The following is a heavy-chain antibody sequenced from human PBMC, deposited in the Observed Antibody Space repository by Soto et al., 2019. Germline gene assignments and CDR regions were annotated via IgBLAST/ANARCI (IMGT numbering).Heavy chain of an antibody. CDR2: ISGSGGIT. Sequence: GGSLRLSCAVSGLTFSYFAMSWVRQAPGKGLEWVSAISGSGGITYYADSVKGRFTISRDNSKNTLFLQMNSLRAEDTAVYYCALLGRSGSGRPYYYGMDVWGQGTTVTVSS. J-gene: IGHJ6*02. D-gene: IGHD3-10*01. V-gene: IGHV3-23*01. CDR3: ALLGRSGSGRPYYYGMDV. CDR1: GLTFSYFA.